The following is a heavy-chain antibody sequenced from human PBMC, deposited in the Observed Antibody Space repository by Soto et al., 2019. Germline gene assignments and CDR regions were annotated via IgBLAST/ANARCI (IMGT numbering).Heavy chain of an antibody. V-gene: IGHV3-30*18. CDR2: ISYDGSNK. CDR1: GFTFSSYG. Sequence: GGSLRLSCAASGFTFSSYGMHWVRQAPGKGLEWVAVISYDGSNKYYADSVKGRFTISRDNSKNTLYLQMNSLRAEDTAVYYCAKDSSATMIVVDLDYWGQGTLVTVSS. CDR3: AKDSSATMIVVDLDY. D-gene: IGHD3-22*01. J-gene: IGHJ4*02.